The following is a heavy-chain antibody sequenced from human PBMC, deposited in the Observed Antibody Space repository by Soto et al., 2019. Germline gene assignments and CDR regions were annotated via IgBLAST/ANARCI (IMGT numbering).Heavy chain of an antibody. J-gene: IGHJ5*02. CDR1: GGSVSSGNYY. Sequence: QVQLQESGPGLVKPSETLSLTCTVSGGSVSSGNYYWSWIRQPPGKGLEWIGLIYYTGSTSYNPRLKSRFTISMDTSKNQFSLKLTSVTAADTAVYYCASALYCSGGSCSFDPWGQGTLVTVSS. V-gene: IGHV4-61*01. CDR2: IYYTGST. D-gene: IGHD2-15*01. CDR3: ASALYCSGGSCSFDP.